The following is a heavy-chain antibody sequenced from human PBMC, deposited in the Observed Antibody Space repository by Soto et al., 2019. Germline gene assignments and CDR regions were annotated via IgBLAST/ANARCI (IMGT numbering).Heavy chain of an antibody. CDR1: GFTFSSYG. J-gene: IGHJ4*02. V-gene: IGHV3-30*18. CDR2: ISYDGSNK. CDR3: AKVAGYRISVWGAGPVGDY. Sequence: PGGSLRLSCAASGFTFSSYGMHWVRQAPGKGLEWVAVISYDGSNKYYADSVKGRFTISRDNSKNTLYLQMNSLRAEDTAVYYCAKVAGYRISVWGAGPVGDYWGQGTLVTVSS. D-gene: IGHD3-16*01.